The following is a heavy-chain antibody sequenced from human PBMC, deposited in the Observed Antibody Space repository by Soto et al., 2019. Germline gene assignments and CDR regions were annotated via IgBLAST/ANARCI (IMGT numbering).Heavy chain of an antibody. J-gene: IGHJ3*02. CDR2: IKSKTDGGTT. V-gene: IGHV3-15*07. CDR1: GFTFSNAW. CDR3: TTQYYDFWSGYYFDAFDI. D-gene: IGHD3-3*01. Sequence: GGSLRLSCAASGFTFSNAWMNWVHQAPGKGLEWVGRIKSKTDGGTTDYAAPVKGRFTISRDDSKNTLYLQMNSLKTEDTAVYYCTTQYYDFWSGYYFDAFDIWGQGTMVTVSS.